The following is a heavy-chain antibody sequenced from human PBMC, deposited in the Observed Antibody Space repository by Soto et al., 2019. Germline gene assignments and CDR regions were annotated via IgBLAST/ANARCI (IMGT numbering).Heavy chain of an antibody. CDR1: GGSVSSSSYY. V-gene: IGHV4-39*01. J-gene: IGHJ6*02. D-gene: IGHD6-25*01. CDR2: VYYSGSS. CDR3: ERRVEAQRYFGMDV. Sequence: SETLSLTCVVSGGSVSSSSYYWGWIRQPPGKGLEWIGCVYYSGSSNYNPSLKSRVTSSVDTSKNQFSLNLRSVTAADTAVYYCERRVEAQRYFGMDVWGQGTTVTVSS.